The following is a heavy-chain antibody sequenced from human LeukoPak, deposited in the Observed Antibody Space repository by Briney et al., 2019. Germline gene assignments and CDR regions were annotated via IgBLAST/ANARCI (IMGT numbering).Heavy chain of an antibody. V-gene: IGHV3-21*01. CDR3: ARMEDYGDSKSDY. CDR1: GFTFSSYS. Sequence: PGGSLRLSCAASGFTFSSYSMNWVRQAPGKGLEWVSSISSSSSYIYYADSVKGRFTISRDNAKNSLYLQMNSLRAEDTAVYHCARMEDYGDSKSDYWGRGTLVTVSS. CDR2: ISSSSSYI. J-gene: IGHJ4*02. D-gene: IGHD4-17*01.